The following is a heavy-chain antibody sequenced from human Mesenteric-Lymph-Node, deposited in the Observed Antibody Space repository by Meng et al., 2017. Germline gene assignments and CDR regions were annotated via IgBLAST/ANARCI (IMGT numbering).Heavy chain of an antibody. CDR2: IYHSGST. V-gene: IGHV4-30-2*01. Sequence: QLQLQESGAGLVKPSQPLSLPCAVSGGYIISGGYSWSWIRPPPGKGLEWIWYIYHSGSTYYTPPLKSRVTISEDRSKNQFSLKLNSVTAADTAVYYCAQKEGNYFGPWGQGTLVTVSS. CDR3: AQKEGNYFGP. CDR1: GGYIISGGYS. D-gene: IGHD4-11*01. J-gene: IGHJ5*02.